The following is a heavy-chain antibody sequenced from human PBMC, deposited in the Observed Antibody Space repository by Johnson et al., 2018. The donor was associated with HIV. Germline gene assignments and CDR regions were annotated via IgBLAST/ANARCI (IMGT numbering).Heavy chain of an antibody. Sequence: QVQLVESGGGVVQPGRSLRLSCAASGFTFSSYAMHWVRQAPGKGLEWVSHIDYDGSSRTYADSVKGRFSISGDNAKNTLYLQMNSLRAEDTAVFYCAKDGDRTTRPWGLGDIWGQGTMVTVSS. D-gene: IGHD1/OR15-1a*01. J-gene: IGHJ3*02. V-gene: IGHV3-30*04. CDR2: IDYDGSSR. CDR1: GFTFSSYA. CDR3: AKDGDRTTRPWGLGDI.